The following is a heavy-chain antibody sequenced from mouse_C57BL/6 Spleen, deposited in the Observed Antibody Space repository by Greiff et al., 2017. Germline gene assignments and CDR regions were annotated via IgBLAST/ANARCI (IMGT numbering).Heavy chain of an antibody. J-gene: IGHJ1*03. CDR3: ARSGDYGSSYGYCDV. Sequence: VQLQQSGPELVKPGASVKISCKASGYTFTDYYMNWVKQSHGKSLEWIGDINPNNGGTSYNQKFKGKATLTVDKSSSTAYMELRSLTSEDSAVYYCARSGDYGSSYGYCDVWGTGTTVTVSS. V-gene: IGHV1-26*01. D-gene: IGHD1-1*01. CDR2: INPNNGGT. CDR1: GYTFTDYY.